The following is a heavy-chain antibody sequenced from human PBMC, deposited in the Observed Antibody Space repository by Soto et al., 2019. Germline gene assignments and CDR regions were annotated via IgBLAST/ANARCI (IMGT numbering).Heavy chain of an antibody. Sequence: QLHLVQSGAVVKKPGASVTVSCSASGYPVTAYYMHWVRQAPGGGLEWMGGINPATGAAKYTQTFQGRVTMTRDTSTSTVFMERSGLTSEDTAVFYCARGGGVGVAGSAAFDMWGQGTLVTVSS. CDR2: INPATGAA. CDR1: GYPVTAYY. V-gene: IGHV1-2*02. J-gene: IGHJ3*02. D-gene: IGHD3-3*01. CDR3: ARGGGVGVAGSAAFDM.